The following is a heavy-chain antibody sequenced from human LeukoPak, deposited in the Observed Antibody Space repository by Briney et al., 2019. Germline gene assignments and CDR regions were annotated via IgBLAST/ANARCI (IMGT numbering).Heavy chain of an antibody. CDR3: ARRYYDILTGYSILDY. Sequence: SETLSLTCTVSGGSISSSSYYWGWIRQPPGNGLEWIGSIYYSGSTYYNPSLKSRVTISVDTSKNQFSLKLSSVTAADTAVYYCARRYYDILTGYSILDYWGQGTLVTVSS. J-gene: IGHJ4*02. CDR2: IYYSGST. CDR1: GGSISSSSYY. D-gene: IGHD3-9*01. V-gene: IGHV4-39*01.